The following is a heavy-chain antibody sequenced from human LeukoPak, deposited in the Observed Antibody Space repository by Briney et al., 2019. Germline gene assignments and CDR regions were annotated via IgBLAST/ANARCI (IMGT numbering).Heavy chain of an antibody. CDR2: IWHDGSVK. CDR3: EKDGSNWGRDFDD. Sequence: SGGSLRLSCAASGFSFSTYGMHWVRQAPGKGLEWVAVIWHDGSVKYYADSVKGRFTISRDNSKNTLYLQMNSLRAEDTAVYYCEKDGSNWGRDFDDWGQGTLVTVSS. D-gene: IGHD7-27*01. CDR1: GFSFSTYG. J-gene: IGHJ4*02. V-gene: IGHV3-33*06.